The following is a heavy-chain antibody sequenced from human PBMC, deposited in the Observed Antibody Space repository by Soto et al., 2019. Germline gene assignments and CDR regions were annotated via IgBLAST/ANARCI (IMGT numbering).Heavy chain of an antibody. CDR2: IYPGDSDT. CDR3: ARPLGSGETNGAFNS. CDR1: GYSFSSYW. Sequence: GESLKISCKGSGYSFSSYWIGWVRQMPGKGLEWMGIIYPGDSDTRYSPSFQGQVTISADKSISTAYLQWSSLKASDTAIYYCARPLGSGETNGAFNSWGQGTMVPVSS. J-gene: IGHJ3*02. V-gene: IGHV5-51*01. D-gene: IGHD3-10*01.